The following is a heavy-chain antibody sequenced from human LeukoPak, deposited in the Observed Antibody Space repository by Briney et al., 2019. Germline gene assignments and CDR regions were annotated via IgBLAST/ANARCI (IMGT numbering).Heavy chain of an antibody. CDR3: ARFGDDSSGYYYIDY. D-gene: IGHD3-22*01. Sequence: SETLSPTCTVSGGSISSYYWSWIRQPPGKGLEWIGYIYYSGSTNYNPSLKSRVTISVDTSKNQFSLKLSSVTAADTAVYYCARFGDDSSGYYYIDYWGQGTLVTVSS. CDR1: GGSISSYY. V-gene: IGHV4-59*01. J-gene: IGHJ4*02. CDR2: IYYSGST.